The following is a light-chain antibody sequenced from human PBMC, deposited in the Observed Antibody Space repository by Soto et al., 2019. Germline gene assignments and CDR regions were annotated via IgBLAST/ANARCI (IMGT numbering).Light chain of an antibody. CDR3: LQHNSSPFT. CDR2: AAS. J-gene: IGKJ3*01. V-gene: IGKV1-17*01. Sequence: DIQMTQSPSSLSASVGDRVTITCRASQGIGHDLGWYQQKPGKAPKRLMYAASSLETGVPSRFSGSGSGTEFTLTISSLQPEDFATYYCLQHNSSPFTFGRGTAVDIK. CDR1: QGIGHD.